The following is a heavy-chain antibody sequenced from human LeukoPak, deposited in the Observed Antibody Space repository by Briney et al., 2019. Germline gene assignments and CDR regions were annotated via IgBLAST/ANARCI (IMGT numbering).Heavy chain of an antibody. CDR2: IRSSSSTI. CDR3: AQRPYDFWSGYGEYYFDY. J-gene: IGHJ4*02. CDR1: GFTFSSYS. V-gene: IGHV3-48*01. Sequence: GGSLRLSCAASGFTFSSYSMNWVRQAPGKGLERVSYIRSSSSTIYYADSVKGRFTISRDNAKNSPYLQMNSLRAEDTAVYYCAQRPYDFWSGYGEYYFDYWGQGTLVTVFS. D-gene: IGHD3-3*01.